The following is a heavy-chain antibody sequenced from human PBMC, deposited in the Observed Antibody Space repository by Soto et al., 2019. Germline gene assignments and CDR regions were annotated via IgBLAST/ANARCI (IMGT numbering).Heavy chain of an antibody. Sequence: QVQLVQSGAEVKKPGASVKVSYKASGYTFTSYGISWVRQAPGQGLEWMGWISADNGNTNYAQKLQGRVTMTTDTSTSTAYMELRSLRSDDTAVYYCARIIRGVIIYYYYGMDVWGQGTTVTVSS. CDR3: ARIIRGVIIYYYYGMDV. D-gene: IGHD3-10*01. CDR2: ISADNGNT. J-gene: IGHJ6*02. V-gene: IGHV1-18*01. CDR1: GYTFTSYG.